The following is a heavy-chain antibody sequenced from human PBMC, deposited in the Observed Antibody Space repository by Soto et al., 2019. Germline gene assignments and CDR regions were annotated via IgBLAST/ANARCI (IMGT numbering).Heavy chain of an antibody. CDR1: CGSFNDDY. Sequence: PSETLSLTCAVECGSFNDDYWSWIRQSPGKGLEWIGEINDSGSTKYNPSLKSRVTVSVDRSKNQFSLNLISVTAADTAVYYCARHNGPLYVGYYYDMDVWGQGTTVTVSS. V-gene: IGHV4-34*01. J-gene: IGHJ6*02. D-gene: IGHD3-16*01. CDR3: ARHNGPLYVGYYYDMDV. CDR2: INDSGST.